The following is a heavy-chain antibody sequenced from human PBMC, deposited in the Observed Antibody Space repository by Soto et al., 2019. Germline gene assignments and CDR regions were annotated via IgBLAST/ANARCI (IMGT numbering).Heavy chain of an antibody. J-gene: IGHJ3*02. D-gene: IGHD6-13*01. CDR1: GGSFSGYY. CDR3: ARGYSSSWGI. Sequence: QVQLQQWGAGLLKPSETLSLTCAVYGGSFSGYYWSWIRQPPGKELEWIGEINHSGSTNYNPSLKSRVTISVDTSKNQFSLKLSSVTAADTAVYYCARGYSSSWGIWGQGTMVTVSS. CDR2: INHSGST. V-gene: IGHV4-34*01.